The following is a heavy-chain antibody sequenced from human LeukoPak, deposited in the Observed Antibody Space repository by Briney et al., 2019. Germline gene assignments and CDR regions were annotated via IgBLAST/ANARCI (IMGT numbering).Heavy chain of an antibody. J-gene: IGHJ4*02. CDR2: IYYSGST. D-gene: IGHD3-22*01. CDR3: ARGDYYDSSGIFDY. Sequence: SETLSLTCAVYGGSFSGYYWSWIRQPPGKGLEWIGYIYYSGSTNYNPSLKSRVTISVDTSKNQFSLRLSSVTAADTAVYYCARGDYYDSSGIFDYWGQGTLVTVSS. CDR1: GGSFSGYY. V-gene: IGHV4-59*01.